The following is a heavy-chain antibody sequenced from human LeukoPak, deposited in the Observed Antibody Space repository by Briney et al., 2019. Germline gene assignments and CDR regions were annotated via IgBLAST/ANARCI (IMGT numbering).Heavy chain of an antibody. Sequence: GGSLRLSCAASGFTFSSYWMHWVRQAPGKGLVWVSRVNSDGTGTTYADSVEGRFTISRDNAKNTVYLQMNSLRAEDTAIYYCIRTLIAATSAYMDVWGKGTTVTVSS. J-gene: IGHJ6*03. D-gene: IGHD6-25*01. CDR1: GFTFSSYW. CDR3: IRTLIAATSAYMDV. CDR2: VNSDGTGT. V-gene: IGHV3-74*01.